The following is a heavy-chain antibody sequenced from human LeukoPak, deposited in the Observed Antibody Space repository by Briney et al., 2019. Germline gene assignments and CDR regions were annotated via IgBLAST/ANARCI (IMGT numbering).Heavy chain of an antibody. Sequence: GGSLRLSCTASEFTVSSNCMSWVRQAPGKGLEWVSLICIGGSIYYTDSVKGRFTISRDGSKNTLYLQMNSLRAEDTAVYYCARDLGYCTNGVCHTRFDYWGQGTLVAVSS. CDR3: ARDLGYCTNGVCHTRFDY. J-gene: IGHJ4*02. CDR1: EFTVSSNC. V-gene: IGHV3-53*01. D-gene: IGHD2-8*01. CDR2: ICIGGSI.